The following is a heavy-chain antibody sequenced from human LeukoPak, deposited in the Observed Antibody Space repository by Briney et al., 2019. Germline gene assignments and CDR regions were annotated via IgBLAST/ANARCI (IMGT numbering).Heavy chain of an antibody. CDR2: INHSGST. V-gene: IGHV4-39*07. J-gene: IGHJ1*01. Sequence: SETLSLTCTVSGGSISSSSYYWSWIRQPPGKGLEWIGEINHSGSTNYNPSLKSRVTISVDTSKNQFSLKLSSVTAADTAVYYCADSSGYYSAKYFQHWGQGTLVTVSS. CDR3: ADSSGYYSAKYFQH. D-gene: IGHD3-22*01. CDR1: GGSISSSSYY.